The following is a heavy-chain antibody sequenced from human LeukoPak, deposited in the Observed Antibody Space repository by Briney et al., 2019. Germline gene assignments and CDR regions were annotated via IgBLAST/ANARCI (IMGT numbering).Heavy chain of an antibody. CDR1: GFTFSSYE. Sequence: GGSLRLSCAASGFTFSSYEMNWVRQAPGKGLEWVSGISGSGGSTNYADSVRGRFTISRDNSKSTLYLQIDSLRAEDTAIYYCAKALKQVGSAWGQGTLVTVSS. D-gene: IGHD2-15*01. V-gene: IGHV3-23*01. CDR2: ISGSGGST. CDR3: AKALKQVGSA. J-gene: IGHJ5*02.